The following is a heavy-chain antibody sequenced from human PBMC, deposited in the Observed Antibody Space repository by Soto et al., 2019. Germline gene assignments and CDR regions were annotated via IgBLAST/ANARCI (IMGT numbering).Heavy chain of an antibody. CDR3: SRVPSPFDYYYAMDV. D-gene: IGHD3-16*01. J-gene: IGHJ6*02. CDR2: NFSSGTT. Sequence: SETLSLTCTVSGDSITSANKYWMWIRQRPGKGLEWLGYNFSSGTTYYNPPLKRRLTMLLDTSHNQFSLKLNSVTDADTAVYYCSRVPSPFDYYYAMDVWGQGTTVTVSS. CDR1: GDSITSANKY. V-gene: IGHV4-30-4*01.